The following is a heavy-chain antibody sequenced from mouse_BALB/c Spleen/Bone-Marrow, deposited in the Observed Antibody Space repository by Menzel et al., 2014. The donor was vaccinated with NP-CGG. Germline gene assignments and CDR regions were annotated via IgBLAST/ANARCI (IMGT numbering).Heavy chain of an antibody. D-gene: IGHD4-1*01. J-gene: IGHJ3*01. CDR2: ISPTNGGT. V-gene: IGHV1S81*02. CDR3: TTLGRFAC. CDR1: GYTFTNYY. Sequence: VQLQQSGAELVKPGTSVKLSCKASGYTFTNYYIYWVKQTPGQGLEWIGEISPTNGGTNFNEKFRTKATLTVDKSSSTAYMQLSSLTSEDSAVYSYTTLGRFACWGQGTLVTVSA.